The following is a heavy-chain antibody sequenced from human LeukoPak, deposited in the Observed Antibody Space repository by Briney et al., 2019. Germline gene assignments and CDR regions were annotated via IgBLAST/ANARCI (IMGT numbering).Heavy chain of an antibody. V-gene: IGHV3-23*05. Sequence: GGSLRLSCAASGFTFSSYAMNWVRLSAGKGLEWVSAITDNGNTTYYADSVKGRFTISRDNSKNTLYLQMNTLRAEDTAVYYCAKEFPSTSCYSFDYWGQGTLVTVSS. J-gene: IGHJ4*02. D-gene: IGHD2-2*01. CDR1: GFTFSSYA. CDR3: AKEFPSTSCYSFDY. CDR2: ITDNGNTT.